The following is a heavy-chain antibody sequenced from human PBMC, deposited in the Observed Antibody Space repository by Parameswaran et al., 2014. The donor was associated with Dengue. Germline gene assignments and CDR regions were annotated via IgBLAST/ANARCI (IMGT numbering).Heavy chain of an antibody. Sequence: WIRQPQGKGLEWLSYISSSGSTTYYADSVKGRFTISRDNAKKLLYLQMKSLRAEDTAVYYCARVGARFGELLDYWGRGTLVTVSS. CDR2: ISSSGSTT. V-gene: IGHV3-48*03. D-gene: IGHD3-10*01. J-gene: IGHJ4*02. CDR3: ARVGARFGELLDY.